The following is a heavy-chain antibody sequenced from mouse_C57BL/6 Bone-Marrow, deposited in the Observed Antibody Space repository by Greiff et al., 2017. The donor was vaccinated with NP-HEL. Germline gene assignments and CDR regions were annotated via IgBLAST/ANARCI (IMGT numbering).Heavy chain of an antibody. J-gene: IGHJ2*01. CDR1: GYAFSSSW. CDR3: ASPLYYYGSFFDY. D-gene: IGHD1-1*01. Sequence: VQLKESGPELVKPGASVKISCKASGYAFSSSWMNWVKQRPGKGLEWIGRIYPGDGDTNYNGKFKGKATLTADKSSSTAYMQLSSLTSEDSAVYFCASPLYYYGSFFDYWGQGTTLTVSS. V-gene: IGHV1-82*01. CDR2: IYPGDGDT.